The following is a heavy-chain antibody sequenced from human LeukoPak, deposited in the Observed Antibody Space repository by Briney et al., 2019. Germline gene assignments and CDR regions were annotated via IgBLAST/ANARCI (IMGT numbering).Heavy chain of an antibody. V-gene: IGHV4-34*01. CDR2: INHSGST. CDR3: ARGGNYADY. CDR1: GGSFSGYY. Sequence: SKTLSLTCAVYGGSFSGYYWSWIRQPPGKGLEWIGEINHSGSTNYNPSLKSRVTISVDTSKNQFSLKLSSVTAADTAVYYCARGGNYADYWGQGILVTVSS. D-gene: IGHD1-7*01. J-gene: IGHJ4*02.